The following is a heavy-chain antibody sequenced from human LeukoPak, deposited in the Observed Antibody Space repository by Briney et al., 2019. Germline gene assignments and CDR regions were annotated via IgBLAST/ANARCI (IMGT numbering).Heavy chain of an antibody. Sequence: PGGSLRLSCAASGFTFSSSAMSWVRQAPGKGLEWVSAISNNGGYTYYADSVQGRFTISRDNSKNTLFLQMNSLRAEDTAVYYCARDPGGDYGSWGQGTLVTVSS. CDR3: ARDPGGDYGS. V-gene: IGHV3-23*01. CDR2: ISNNGGYT. J-gene: IGHJ4*02. CDR1: GFTFSSSA. D-gene: IGHD4-17*01.